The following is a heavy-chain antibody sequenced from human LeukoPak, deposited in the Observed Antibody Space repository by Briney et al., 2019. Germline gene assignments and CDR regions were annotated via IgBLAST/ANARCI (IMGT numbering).Heavy chain of an antibody. CDR3: ARNRAAPEN. Sequence: PGGSLRLSCAASGFTFSSYWMTWVRQAPGKGLEWVASIKQDGSVQHYVDSVKGRFAISRDNAKNALFLQMNSLRDDDTAMYYCARNRAAPENWGQGTLVTVSS. J-gene: IGHJ4*02. CDR1: GFTFSSYW. V-gene: IGHV3-7*01. D-gene: IGHD1-14*01. CDR2: IKQDGSVQ.